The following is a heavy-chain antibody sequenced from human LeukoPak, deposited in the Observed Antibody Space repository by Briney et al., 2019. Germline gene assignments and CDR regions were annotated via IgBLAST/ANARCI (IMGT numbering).Heavy chain of an antibody. CDR1: EFTVSSNY. V-gene: IGHV3-53*01. Sequence: GGSLRLSCAASEFTVSSNYMSWVRQAPGKGLEWVSVIYSGGSTYYADSVKGRFTISRDNSKNTLYLQMNSLRAEDTAVYYCASRSDPSRIDYWGQGTLVTVSS. J-gene: IGHJ4*02. CDR3: ASRSDPSRIDY. CDR2: IYSGGST. D-gene: IGHD6-13*01.